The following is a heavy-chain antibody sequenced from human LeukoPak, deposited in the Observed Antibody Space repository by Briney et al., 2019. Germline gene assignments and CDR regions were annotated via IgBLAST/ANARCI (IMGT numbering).Heavy chain of an antibody. CDR2: FDPEDGET. D-gene: IGHD5-24*01. V-gene: IGHV1-24*01. J-gene: IGHJ4*02. CDR1: GGTFSSYA. CDR3: ATARDGYNFAH. Sequence: ASVKVSCTASGGTFSSYAISWVRQAPGQGLEWMGGFDPEDGETIYAQKFQGRVTMTEDTSTDTAYMELSSLRSEDTAVYYCATARDGYNFAHWGQGTLVTVSS.